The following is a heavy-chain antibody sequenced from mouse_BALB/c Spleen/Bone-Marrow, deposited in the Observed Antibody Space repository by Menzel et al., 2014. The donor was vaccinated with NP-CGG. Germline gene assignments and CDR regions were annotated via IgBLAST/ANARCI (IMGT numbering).Heavy chain of an antibody. V-gene: IGHV4-1*02. CDR2: INPDSRTI. CDR3: ARGNYYGNLDY. D-gene: IGHD2-1*01. CDR1: GFDFRRYW. J-gene: IGHJ2*01. Sequence: EVMLVESGGGLVQPGGSLKLSCAASGFDFRRYWMSWVRQAPGKGLQWIGEINPDSRTINYTPSLKDKFIISRDNAKNTLYLQMSKVRSEDTALYYCARGNYYGNLDYWGQGTTLTASS.